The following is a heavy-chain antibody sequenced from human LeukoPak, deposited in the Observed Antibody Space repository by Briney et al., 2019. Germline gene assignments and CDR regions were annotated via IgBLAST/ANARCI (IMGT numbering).Heavy chain of an antibody. D-gene: IGHD6-13*01. V-gene: IGHV3-64*01. CDR2: ISSNGGST. Sequence: GGSLRLSCAASGFTFTTYWMSWVRQAPGKGLEYVSAISSNGGSTYYANSVKGRFTISRDNSKNTLYLQMGSLRAEDMAVYYCARVSRQQLVTGYFDYWGQGTLVTVSS. J-gene: IGHJ4*02. CDR1: GFTFTTYW. CDR3: ARVSRQQLVTGYFDY.